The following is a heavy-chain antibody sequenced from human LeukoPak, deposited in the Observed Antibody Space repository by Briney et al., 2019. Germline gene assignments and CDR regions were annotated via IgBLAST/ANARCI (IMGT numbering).Heavy chain of an antibody. CDR1: GFTFSSYA. CDR2: ISGSGGST. V-gene: IGHV3-23*01. D-gene: IGHD3-3*01. Sequence: GGSLRLSCAASGFTFSSYAMSWVRQAPGKGLEWVSAISGSGGSTYYADSVKGRFTISRDNSKNTLYLQMNSLRAEDTAVYYCAKDKYAISDLYYFDYWGQGTLVTVFS. CDR3: AKDKYAISDLYYFDY. J-gene: IGHJ4*02.